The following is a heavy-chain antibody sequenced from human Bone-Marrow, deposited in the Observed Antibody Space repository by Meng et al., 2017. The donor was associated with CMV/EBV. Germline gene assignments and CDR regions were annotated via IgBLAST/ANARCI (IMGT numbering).Heavy chain of an antibody. CDR3: ARDDSSSSLYYYYYGKDV. V-gene: IGHV3-11*01. D-gene: IGHD6-6*01. J-gene: IGHJ6*02. CDR1: GFTFSDYY. CDR2: ISSSGSTI. Sequence: GESLKISCAASGFTFSDYYMSWIRQAPGKGLEWVSYISSSGSTIYYADSVKGRFTISRDNAKNSLYLQMNSLRAEDTAVYYCARDDSSSSLYYYYYGKDVWGQGTTVTVSS.